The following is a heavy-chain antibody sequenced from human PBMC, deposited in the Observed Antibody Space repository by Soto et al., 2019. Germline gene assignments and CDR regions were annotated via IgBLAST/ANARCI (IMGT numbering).Heavy chain of an antibody. CDR2: MYYSGSS. V-gene: IGHV4-39*01. CDR1: GGSISSRTFW. D-gene: IGHD4-4*01. J-gene: IGHJ4*02. CDR3: ARHPRDDYNYGGSGIFDY. Sequence: QLQLQESGPGLVKPSETLSLTCSVSGGSISSRTFWWAWIRQPPGKGLEWIGDMYYSGSSYSSPSLKSRVTPSVETSKNQLSLKLNSVTAADTAVYYCARHPRDDYNYGGSGIFDYWGQGTLVTVSS.